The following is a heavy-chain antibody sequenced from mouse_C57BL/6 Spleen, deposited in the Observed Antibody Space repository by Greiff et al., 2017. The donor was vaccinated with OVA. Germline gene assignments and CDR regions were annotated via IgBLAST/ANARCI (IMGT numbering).Heavy chain of an antibody. Sequence: EVQLQQSVAELVRPGASVKLSCTASGFNIKNTYMHWVKQRPEQGLEWVGRIDPANGNTKYAPKFQGKATITADTSSNTAYLQLSSLTSEDTAIYYCVLIYDGYYPLYFDYWGQGTTLTVSS. V-gene: IGHV14-3*01. CDR1: GFNIKNTY. CDR3: VLIYDGYYPLYFDY. CDR2: IDPANGNT. J-gene: IGHJ2*01. D-gene: IGHD2-3*01.